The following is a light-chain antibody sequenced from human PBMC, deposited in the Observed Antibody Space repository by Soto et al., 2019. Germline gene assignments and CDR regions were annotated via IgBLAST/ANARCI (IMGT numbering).Light chain of an antibody. CDR3: SSYTISSTYV. J-gene: IGLJ1*01. Sequence: QSALTQPPSVSGSPGQSVTISCTGTSSDVGSNNGVSWYQQPPGTAPELMIYDVSNRPSGVPDRFSGCKSGNTASLTISGLQAEDEGDYYCSSYTISSTYVFGTGTKVTVL. V-gene: IGLV2-18*02. CDR2: DVS. CDR1: SSDVGSNNG.